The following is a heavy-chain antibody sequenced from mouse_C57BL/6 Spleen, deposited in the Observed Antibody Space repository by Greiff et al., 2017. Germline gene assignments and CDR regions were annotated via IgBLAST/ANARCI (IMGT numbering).Heavy chain of an antibody. J-gene: IGHJ4*01. CDR3: ARHSNYDAMDY. Sequence: DVQLVESGGGLVKPGGSLKLSCAASGFTFSDYGMHWVRQAPEQGLEWVAYISRGSSTIYYADTVKGRFTISGDNAKNTLFLQMTSLRSEDTAMYYCARHSNYDAMDYWGQGTLVTVSS. V-gene: IGHV5-17*01. CDR1: GFTFSDYG. CDR2: ISRGSSTI. D-gene: IGHD2-5*01.